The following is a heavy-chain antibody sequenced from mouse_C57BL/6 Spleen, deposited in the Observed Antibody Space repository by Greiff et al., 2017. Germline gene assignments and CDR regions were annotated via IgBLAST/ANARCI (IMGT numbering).Heavy chain of an antibody. CDR1: GYTFTDYY. D-gene: IGHD3-1*01. Sequence: EVQLQQSGPELVKPGDSVKISCKASGYTFTDYYMNWVKQSHGKSLEWIGDINPNNGGTSYKQKFKGKATLTVDKSSSTAYMELRSLTSEDSAVYYCARSGPAWFAYWGQGTLVTVSA. CDR3: ARSGPAWFAY. J-gene: IGHJ3*01. CDR2: INPNNGGT. V-gene: IGHV1-26*01.